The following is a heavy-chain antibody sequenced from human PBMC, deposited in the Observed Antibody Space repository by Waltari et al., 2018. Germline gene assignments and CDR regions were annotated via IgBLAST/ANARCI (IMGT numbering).Heavy chain of an antibody. CDR1: GGSLSSGGYY. D-gene: IGHD5-12*01. CDR2: IYYSGST. V-gene: IGHV4-31*03. J-gene: IGHJ6*03. CDR3: ARGPNSGYDWDYYYMDV. Sequence: QVQLQESGPGLVKPSQTLSLTCPVSGGSLSSGGYYWSWIRQHPGKGLEWIGYIYYSGSTYYNPSLKSRVTISVDTSKNQFSLKLSSVTAADTAVYYCARGPNSGYDWDYYYMDVWGKGTTVTVSS.